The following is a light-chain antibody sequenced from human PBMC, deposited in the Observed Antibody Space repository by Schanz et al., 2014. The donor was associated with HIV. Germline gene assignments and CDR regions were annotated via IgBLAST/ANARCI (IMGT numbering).Light chain of an antibody. V-gene: IGKV1-5*03. J-gene: IGKJ1*01. CDR3: QKYNSAKK. CDR1: HYISSW. CDR2: RAS. Sequence: DIQMTQSPSTLSASIGDRVTITCRASHYISSWLAWYQQRPGQAPNLLIYRASTLETGVSSRFSGSGSGTEFTLTISSLQPEDVATYYCQKYNSAKKFGQGTKVEIK.